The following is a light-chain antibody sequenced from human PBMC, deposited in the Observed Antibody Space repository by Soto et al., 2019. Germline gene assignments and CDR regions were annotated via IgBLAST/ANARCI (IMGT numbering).Light chain of an antibody. V-gene: IGKV3-20*01. CDR2: GAS. CDR3: QQYVYSPTT. J-gene: IGKJ3*01. CDR1: QSLRGCR. Sequence: EIVLTQSPGTLSLSPGEGATLSCRASQSLRGCRLAWYQQRPGQAPRLLISGASTRATVITDMFRGSGSGTDFTLTISRLGPEDFAVYYCQQYVYSPTTFVPGTMVAI.